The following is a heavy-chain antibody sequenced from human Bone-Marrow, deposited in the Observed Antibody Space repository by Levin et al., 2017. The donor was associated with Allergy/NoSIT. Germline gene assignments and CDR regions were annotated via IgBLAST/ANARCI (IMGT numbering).Heavy chain of an antibody. CDR1: GFTFSSYA. CDR3: AKRLGDY. V-gene: IGHV3-23*01. J-gene: IGHJ4*02. Sequence: SGGSLRLSCAASGFTFSSYAMSWVRQTPGKGLEWVSSLSDTGGTTYYADSVKGRFTISRDNSRSTLYLQMNSLRAEDTAVYYCAKRLGDYWGQGTLVTVSS. CDR2: LSDTGGTT.